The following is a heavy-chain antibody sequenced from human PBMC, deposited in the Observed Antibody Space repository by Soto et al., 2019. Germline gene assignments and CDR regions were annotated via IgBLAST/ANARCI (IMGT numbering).Heavy chain of an antibody. J-gene: IGHJ4*02. V-gene: IGHV4-59*01. D-gene: IGHD6-19*01. CDR3: AREGSGRSFDY. CDR1: GGSISSYY. CDR2: IYYSGST. Sequence: PSETLSLTCTVSGGSISSYYWSWIRQPPGKGLEWIGCIYYSGSTNYNPSLKSRVTISVDTSKNQFSLKLSSVTAADTAVYYCAREGSGRSFDYWGQGTLVTVSS.